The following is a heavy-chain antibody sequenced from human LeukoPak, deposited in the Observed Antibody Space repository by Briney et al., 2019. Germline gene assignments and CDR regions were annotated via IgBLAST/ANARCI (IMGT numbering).Heavy chain of an antibody. Sequence: SGTLSLTCAVSGGSISSSNWWSWVRQPPGKGLEWIGEIYHSGSTNYNPFLKSRVTISVDKSKNQFSLKLSSVTAADTAVYYCTTTTGIAAAGTWLSYFDYWGQGTLVTVSS. D-gene: IGHD6-13*01. CDR1: GGSISSSNW. CDR2: IYHSGST. CDR3: TTTTGIAAAGTWLSYFDY. V-gene: IGHV4-4*02. J-gene: IGHJ4*02.